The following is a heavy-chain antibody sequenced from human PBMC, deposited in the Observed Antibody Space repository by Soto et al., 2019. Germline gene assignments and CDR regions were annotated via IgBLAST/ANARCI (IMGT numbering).Heavy chain of an antibody. Sequence: SETLSLACTVSGGSISSSSYYWGWIRQPPGKGLEWIGSIYYSGSTYYNPSLKSRVTISVDTSKNQFSLKLSSVTAADTAVYYCASSSITIFGVVTDLWGQGTLVTVS. CDR2: IYYSGST. D-gene: IGHD3-3*01. CDR3: ASSSITIFGVVTDL. V-gene: IGHV4-39*01. J-gene: IGHJ5*02. CDR1: GGSISSSSYY.